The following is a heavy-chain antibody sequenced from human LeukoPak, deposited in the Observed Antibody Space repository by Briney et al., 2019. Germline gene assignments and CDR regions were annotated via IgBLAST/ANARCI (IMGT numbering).Heavy chain of an antibody. CDR2: IYYSGST. D-gene: IGHD6-25*01. CDR1: GGSISSSAYH. CDR3: ARPATSSVWYFDL. Sequence: SETLSLTCTVSGGSISSSAYHWGWIRQPPGKGLEWIGSIYYSGSTYYNPSLKSRVTISVDTSKNQFSLKLSSVTAADTAVYYCARPATSSVWYFDLWGRGTLVTVSS. V-gene: IGHV4-39*01. J-gene: IGHJ2*01.